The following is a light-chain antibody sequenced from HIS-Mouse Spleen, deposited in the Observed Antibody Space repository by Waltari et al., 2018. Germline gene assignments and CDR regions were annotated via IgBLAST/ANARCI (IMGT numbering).Light chain of an antibody. Sequence: NFMLTQPHSVSESPGKTVTISCTRSSGSISSNYVQGYQQRPGSAPTTVIYDDNQRPSGVPVRFSGSLDSSSNSASLTISGLKTEDEADYYCQSYDSSNQGVFGGGTKLTVL. CDR1: SGSISSNY. CDR3: QSYDSSNQGV. CDR2: DDN. V-gene: IGLV6-57*04. J-gene: IGLJ3*02.